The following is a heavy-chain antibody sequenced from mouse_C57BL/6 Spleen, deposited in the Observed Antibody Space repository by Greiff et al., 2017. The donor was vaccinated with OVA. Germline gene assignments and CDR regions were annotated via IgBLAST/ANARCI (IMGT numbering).Heavy chain of an antibody. CDR1: GYTFTSYW. Sequence: VQLQQPGAELVKPGASVKMSCKASGYTFTSYWITWVKQRPGQGLEWIGDIYPGSGSTNYNEKFKSKATLTVDTSASSAYMQLSSLTSEDSAVYYCARVVRGFDYWGQGTTLTVSS. J-gene: IGHJ2*01. D-gene: IGHD2-2*01. CDR2: IYPGSGST. V-gene: IGHV1-55*01. CDR3: ARVVRGFDY.